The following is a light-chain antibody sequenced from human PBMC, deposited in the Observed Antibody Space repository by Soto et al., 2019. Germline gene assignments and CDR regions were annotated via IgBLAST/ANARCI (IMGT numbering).Light chain of an antibody. CDR1: SSNIGNNY. J-gene: IGLJ2*01. CDR2: DNN. CDR3: GTWDSSLSAL. Sequence: QSVLTQPPSVSAAPGQKVTISCSGSSSNIGNNYVSWYQQLPGTAPKPLIYDNNKRPSGIPDRFSGSKSGTSATLGITGLQTGDEADYYCGTWDSSLSALFGGGTKVTVL. V-gene: IGLV1-51*01.